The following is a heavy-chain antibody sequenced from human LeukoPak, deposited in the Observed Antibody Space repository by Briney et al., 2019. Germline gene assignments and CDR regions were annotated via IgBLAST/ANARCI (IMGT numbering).Heavy chain of an antibody. J-gene: IGHJ4*02. V-gene: IGHV1-8*02. CDR2: MNPNSGNT. CDR1: GYTFTSYY. Sequence: ASVKVSCKASGYTFTSYYMHWVRQATGQGLEWMGWMNPNSGNTGYAQKFQGRVTMTRNTSISTAYMELSSLRSEDTAVYYCARGAVEANDYWGQGTLVTVSS. CDR3: ARGAVEANDY. D-gene: IGHD1-26*01.